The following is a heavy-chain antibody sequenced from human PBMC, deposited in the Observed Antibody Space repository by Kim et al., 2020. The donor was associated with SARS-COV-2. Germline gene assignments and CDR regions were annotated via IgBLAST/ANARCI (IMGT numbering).Heavy chain of an antibody. V-gene: IGHV1-3*01. CDR2: INAGNGNT. D-gene: IGHD3-22*01. CDR1: GYTFTSYA. J-gene: IGHJ4*02. Sequence: ASVKVSCKASGYTFTSYAMHWVRQAPGQRLEWMGWINAGNGNTKYSQKFQGRVTITRDTSASTAYMELSSLRSEDTAVYYCARDLSYYYDSSGYAHFDYWGQGTLVTVSS. CDR3: ARDLSYYYDSSGYAHFDY.